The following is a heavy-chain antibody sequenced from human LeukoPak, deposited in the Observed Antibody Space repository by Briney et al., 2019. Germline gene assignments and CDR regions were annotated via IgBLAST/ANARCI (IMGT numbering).Heavy chain of an antibody. D-gene: IGHD2-2*01. V-gene: IGHV3-66*02. Sequence: GGSLRLSCAASGFTVSSNYMSWVRQAPGKGLEWVSVIYSGGSTYYADSVKGRFTISRDNSKNTLYLQMNSLRAEDTAVYYCAKDGPDIVVVPATLMSYYYYYMDVWGKGTTVTISS. CDR1: GFTVSSNY. J-gene: IGHJ6*03. CDR3: AKDGPDIVVVPATLMSYYYYYMDV. CDR2: IYSGGST.